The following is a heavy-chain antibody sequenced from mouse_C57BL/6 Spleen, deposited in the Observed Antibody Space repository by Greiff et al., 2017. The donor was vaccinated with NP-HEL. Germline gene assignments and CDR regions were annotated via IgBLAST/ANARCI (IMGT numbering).Heavy chain of an antibody. CDR3: ARYDGYYPYYFDY. CDR2: IDPEDGET. Sequence: EAQLQQSGAELVKPGASVKLSCTASGFNIKDYYMHWVKQRTEQGLEWIGRIDPEDGETKYAPKFQGKATITADTSSNTADLQLSSLTSEDTAVYYCARYDGYYPYYFDYWGQGTTLTVSS. V-gene: IGHV14-2*01. D-gene: IGHD2-3*01. J-gene: IGHJ2*01. CDR1: GFNIKDYY.